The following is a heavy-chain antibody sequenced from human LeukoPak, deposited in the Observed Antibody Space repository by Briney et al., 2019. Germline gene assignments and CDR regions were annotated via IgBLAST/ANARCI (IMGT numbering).Heavy chain of an antibody. J-gene: IGHJ4*02. D-gene: IGHD3-22*01. CDR2: ISWNSGSI. Sequence: SLKISCAASGFTFDDYAMHWVRQAPGKGLEWVSGISWNSGSIGYADSVKGRFTISRDNAKNSLYLQMNSLRAEDTALYYCAKVYYYDSSGYYYFDYWGQGTLVTVSS. CDR3: AKVYYYDSSGYYYFDY. V-gene: IGHV3-9*01. CDR1: GFTFDDYA.